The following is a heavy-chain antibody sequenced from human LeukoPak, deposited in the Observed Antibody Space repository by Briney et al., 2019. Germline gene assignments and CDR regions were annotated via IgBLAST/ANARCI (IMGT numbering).Heavy chain of an antibody. J-gene: IGHJ4*02. CDR3: ARVTPGGYLFDY. CDR2: IYYSGST. D-gene: IGHD3-10*01. Sequence: SETLSLTCTVSGGSISSSSYYWGWIRQPPGKGLEWIGSIYYSGSTYYNPSLKSRVTISVDTSKNQFSLKLSSVTAADTAVYYCARVTPGGYLFDYWGQGTLVTVSS. CDR1: GGSISSSSYY. V-gene: IGHV4-39*07.